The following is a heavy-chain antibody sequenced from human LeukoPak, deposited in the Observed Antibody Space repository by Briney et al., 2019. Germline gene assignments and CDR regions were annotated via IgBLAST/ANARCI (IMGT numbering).Heavy chain of an antibody. Sequence: SVKVSCKASGGTFSSYAISWVRQAPGQGLGWMGRIIPILGIANYAQKFQGRVTITADKSTSTAYMELSSLRSEDTAVYYCAKALYSSLPYYYYGMDVWGQGTTVTVSS. V-gene: IGHV1-69*04. D-gene: IGHD6-19*01. CDR1: GGTFSSYA. J-gene: IGHJ6*02. CDR3: AKALYSSLPYYYYGMDV. CDR2: IIPILGIA.